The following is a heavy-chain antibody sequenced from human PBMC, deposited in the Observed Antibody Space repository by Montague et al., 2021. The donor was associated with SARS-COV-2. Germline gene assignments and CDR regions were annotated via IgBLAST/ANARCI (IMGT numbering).Heavy chain of an antibody. Sequence: SETLSLTCAVYGGSFSGYYWSWIRQPPGKGPEWIGKINHSGSTNYNPSLKSRVTISVDTSKNQFSLKLSSVTAADTAVYYCARRPHYYDSSGYYYPGPQRYYFDYWGQGTLVTVSS. V-gene: IGHV4-34*01. D-gene: IGHD3-22*01. CDR1: GGSFSGYY. CDR3: ARRPHYYDSSGYYYPGPQRYYFDY. J-gene: IGHJ4*02. CDR2: INHSGST.